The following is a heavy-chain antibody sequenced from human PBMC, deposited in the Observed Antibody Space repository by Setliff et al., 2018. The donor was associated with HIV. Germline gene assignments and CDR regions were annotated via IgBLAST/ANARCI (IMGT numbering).Heavy chain of an antibody. CDR1: GGSISSYY. Sequence: SSETLSLTCTVSGGSISSYYWSWIRQPAGKGLEWIGRIYTSGSTNYNPSLKSRVTTSVDTSKNQFSLRLSSVTAADTAVYYCARVSCSSWYSIPQYYYYSMDVWGNGTTVTVSS. CDR3: ARVSCSSWYSIPQYYYYSMDV. V-gene: IGHV4-4*07. D-gene: IGHD6-13*01. J-gene: IGHJ6*03. CDR2: IYTSGST.